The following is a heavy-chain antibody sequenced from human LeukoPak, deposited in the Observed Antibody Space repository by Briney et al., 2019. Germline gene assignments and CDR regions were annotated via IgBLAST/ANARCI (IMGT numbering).Heavy chain of an antibody. CDR1: GFTFSSYA. D-gene: IGHD6-13*01. Sequence: GSLRLSCAASGFTFSSYAMSWVRQAPGKGLEWVSVITGSGGSTYYAGSVKGRFTISRDNSKNTLYLQMSSLRADDTAVYYCAKGGRIEAAGNIDYWGQGTLVTVSS. V-gene: IGHV3-23*01. J-gene: IGHJ4*02. CDR3: AKGGRIEAAGNIDY. CDR2: ITGSGGST.